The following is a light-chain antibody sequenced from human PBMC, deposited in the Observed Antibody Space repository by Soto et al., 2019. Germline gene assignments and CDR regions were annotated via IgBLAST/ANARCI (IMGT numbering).Light chain of an antibody. J-gene: IGLJ1*01. V-gene: IGLV2-8*01. CDR2: EVS. CDR3: SSYAGSNNFV. Sequence: QSALTQPPSASGSPGQSVTISCTGTSSDVGGYNYVSWYQQHPGKAPKFMIYEVSKRPSGVPDRFSGSKSGNTASLTVSGLQAEDEADYYCSSYAGSNNFVFGTGT. CDR1: SSDVGGYNY.